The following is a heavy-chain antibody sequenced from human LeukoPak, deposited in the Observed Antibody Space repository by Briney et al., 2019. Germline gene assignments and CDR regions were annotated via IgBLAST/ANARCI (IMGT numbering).Heavy chain of an antibody. CDR3: AREDGDYPYYFDY. CDR1: GFTSSSYG. Sequence: GRSLRLSCAASGFTSSSYGMHWVRQAPGKGLEWVAVLWYDGSNKYYADSVKGRFTISRDNSKNTLYLQMNSLRAEDTAVYYCAREDGDYPYYFDYWGQGTLVPVSS. J-gene: IGHJ4*02. D-gene: IGHD4-17*01. CDR2: LWYDGSNK. V-gene: IGHV3-33*01.